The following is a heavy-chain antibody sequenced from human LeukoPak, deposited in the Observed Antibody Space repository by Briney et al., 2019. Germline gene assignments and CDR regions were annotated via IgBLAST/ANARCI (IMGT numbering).Heavy chain of an antibody. D-gene: IGHD6-13*01. CDR3: AREDGSSWSLDY. V-gene: IGHV1-2*02. CDR1: GYTFTSYG. Sequence: GASVKVSCKASGYTFTSYGITWVRQASGQGLEWMGWINPNSGGTNYAQKFQGRVTMTRDTSISTAYMDLSRLRSDDTAVYYCAREDGSSWSLDYWGQGTLVTVSS. CDR2: INPNSGGT. J-gene: IGHJ4*02.